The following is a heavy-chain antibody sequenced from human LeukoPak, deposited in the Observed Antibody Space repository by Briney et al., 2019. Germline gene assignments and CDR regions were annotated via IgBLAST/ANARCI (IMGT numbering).Heavy chain of an antibody. J-gene: IGHJ6*02. CDR1: GYTFSSYA. Sequence: GASVKVPCKASGYTFSSYAMNWVRQAPGQGLEWMGWINTNTGNPTYAQGFTGRFVFSLDTSVSTAYLQISSLKAEDTAVYYCARDRASSGWALLGYYGMDVWGQGTTVTVSS. CDR2: INTNTGNP. D-gene: IGHD6-19*01. V-gene: IGHV7-4-1*02. CDR3: ARDRASSGWALLGYYGMDV.